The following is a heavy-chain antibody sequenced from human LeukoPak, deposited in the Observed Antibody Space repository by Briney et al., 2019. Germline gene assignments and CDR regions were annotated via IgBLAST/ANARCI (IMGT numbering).Heavy chain of an antibody. CDR1: GGSISSYY. V-gene: IGHV4-4*07. D-gene: IGHD6-19*01. J-gene: IGHJ4*02. CDR2: IYTSGST. CDR3: ARLGGTDGYSSGWYWVNPPRYYFDY. Sequence: SETLSLTCTVSGGSISSYYWSWIRQPAGKGLEWIGRIYTSGSTNYNTSLKSRVTMSVDTSKNQFSLKLSSVTAADTAVYYCARLGGTDGYSSGWYWVNPPRYYFDYWGQGTLVTVSS.